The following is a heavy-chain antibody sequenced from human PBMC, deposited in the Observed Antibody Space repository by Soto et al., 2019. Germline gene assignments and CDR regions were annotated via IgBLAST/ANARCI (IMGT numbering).Heavy chain of an antibody. J-gene: IGHJ3*02. CDR1: GDSVSSNSV. CDR3: ARGSKTSAHDAFDI. V-gene: IGHV6-1*01. Sequence: SQTLSLTCAISGDSVSSNSVWNWIRQSPSRGLEWLGRTYYRSKWYNDYAVSVKSRITINPDTSKNQFSLQLNSVTPEDTAVYYCARGSKTSAHDAFDIWGQGTMVT. D-gene: IGHD1-26*01. CDR2: TYYRSKWYN.